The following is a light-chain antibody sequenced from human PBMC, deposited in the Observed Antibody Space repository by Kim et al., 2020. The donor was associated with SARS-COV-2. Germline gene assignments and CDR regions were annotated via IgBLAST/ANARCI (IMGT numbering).Light chain of an antibody. Sequence: SYELTQPLSVSVALGQTARITCGGNNIGSKNVHWYQQKPGQAPVLVIYRDSNRPSGIPERFSGSNSGNTATLTISRAQAGDEADYHCQVWDSSTVVGGGT. CDR2: RDS. CDR1: NIGSKN. V-gene: IGLV3-9*01. J-gene: IGLJ3*02. CDR3: QVWDSSTV.